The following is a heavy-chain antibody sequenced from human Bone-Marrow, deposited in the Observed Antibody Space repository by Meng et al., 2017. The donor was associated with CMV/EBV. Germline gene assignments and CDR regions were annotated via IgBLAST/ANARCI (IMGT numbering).Heavy chain of an antibody. CDR1: GGTFSSYA. V-gene: IGHV1-69*10. CDR3: ASGPDRHPPHYYAMDV. J-gene: IGHJ6*02. CDR2: IIPILGIA. Sequence: SVKVSCKASGGTFSSYAISWVRQAPGQGLEWMGGIIPILGIANYAQKFQGRVTITADKSTSTAYMELSSLRSEDTAVYYCASGPDRHPPHYYAMDVWGQGTTVTVSS.